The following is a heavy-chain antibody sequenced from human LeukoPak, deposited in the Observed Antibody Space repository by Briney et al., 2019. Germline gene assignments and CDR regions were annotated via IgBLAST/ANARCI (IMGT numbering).Heavy chain of an antibody. CDR2: ITGSGGNT. CDR3: AKAASSSWPSYYYGMDV. V-gene: IGHV3-23*01. Sequence: WGSLRLSCAASGFIFSSYSMSWVRQAPGKGLEWVSVITGSGGNTYYADSVKGRFTISKDNSKNTVYLQMSSLRVDDTAVYYCAKAASSSWPSYYYGMDVWGQGTTVTVSS. J-gene: IGHJ6*02. D-gene: IGHD6-13*01. CDR1: GFIFSSYS.